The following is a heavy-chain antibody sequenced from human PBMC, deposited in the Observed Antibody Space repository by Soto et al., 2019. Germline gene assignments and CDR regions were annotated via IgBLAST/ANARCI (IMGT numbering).Heavy chain of an antibody. CDR2: INADYGNT. CDR1: GYTFTNYG. V-gene: IGHV1-18*04. J-gene: IGHJ5*02. Sequence: QLQLVQSGTELKKPGASVKVSCKASGYTFTNYGITCVRQAPGQGLEWMGWINADYGNTNYEQKFQGRVTMTTDTSTNTAYMELRSLRSDDTAVYYCASKSLSNFNWFDPWGQGTLVTVSS. CDR3: ASKSLSNFNWFDP. D-gene: IGHD4-4*01.